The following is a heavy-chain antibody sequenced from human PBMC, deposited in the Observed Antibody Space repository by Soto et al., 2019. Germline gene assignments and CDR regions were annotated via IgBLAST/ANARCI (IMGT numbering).Heavy chain of an antibody. Sequence: QVQLQESGPGLVKPSETLSLTCTVSGGSISSYYWSWIRQPPGKGLEWIGHIYYSGSTNYNPSLNSRVIISVDTSKNQFSRKLSSVTAADTAVYYCARQYGDYVRGAFDIWGQGTMVTVAS. CDR3: ARQYGDYVRGAFDI. J-gene: IGHJ3*02. D-gene: IGHD4-17*01. CDR1: GGSISSYY. CDR2: IYYSGST. V-gene: IGHV4-59*08.